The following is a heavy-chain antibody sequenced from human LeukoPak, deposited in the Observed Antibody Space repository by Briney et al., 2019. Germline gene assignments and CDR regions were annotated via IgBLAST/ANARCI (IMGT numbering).Heavy chain of an antibody. Sequence: GGSLRLSCAASGFTFSSYWMSWVRQAPGKGLEWVANIKQDGSEKYYVDSVKGRFTISRDNAKNSLYLQMNSLRAEDTAVYYCAKPFYCSSTSCYKWVYYFDYWGQGTLVTVSS. CDR2: IKQDGSEK. CDR3: AKPFYCSSTSCYKWVYYFDY. CDR1: GFTFSSYW. J-gene: IGHJ4*02. D-gene: IGHD2-2*02. V-gene: IGHV3-7*01.